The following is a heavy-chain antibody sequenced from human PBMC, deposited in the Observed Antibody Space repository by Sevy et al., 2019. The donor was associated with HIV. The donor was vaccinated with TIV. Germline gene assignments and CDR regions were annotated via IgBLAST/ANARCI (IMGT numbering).Heavy chain of an antibody. V-gene: IGHV3-30*02. J-gene: IGHJ4*02. CDR3: AKGSSYFDN. D-gene: IGHD6-6*01. CDR2: IRYDGGNK. CDR1: GFTFSSYG. Sequence: GGSLRLSCAASGFTFSSYGMQWVRQAPGKGLEWVSFIRYDGGNKDNAYSVKGRFTISRDNSKNMLYLQMNSLRAEDTAVYYCAKGSSYFDNWGQGTLVTVSS.